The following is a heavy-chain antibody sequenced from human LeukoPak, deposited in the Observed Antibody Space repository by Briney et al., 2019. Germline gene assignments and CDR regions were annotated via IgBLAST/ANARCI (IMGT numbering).Heavy chain of an antibody. CDR3: ARIAYYYDSSGYPD. V-gene: IGHV1-18*01. J-gene: IGHJ4*02. D-gene: IGHD3-22*01. CDR1: GYTFTSYG. Sequence: ASVKVSCKASGYTFTSYGISWVRQAPGQGLEWMGWISAYNGNTNYAQKLQGRVTMTTDTSTSTAYMELRSLRSDDTAVYYCARIAYYYDSSGYPDWGQGTLVTVSS. CDR2: ISAYNGNT.